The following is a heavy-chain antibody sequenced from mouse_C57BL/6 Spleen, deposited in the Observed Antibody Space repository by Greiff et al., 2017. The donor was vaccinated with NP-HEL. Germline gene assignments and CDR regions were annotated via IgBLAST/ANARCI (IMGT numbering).Heavy chain of an antibody. CDR1: GYTFTSYW. CDR2: IHPNSGST. Sequence: QVQLQQSGAELVKPGASVKLSCKASGYTFTSYWMHWVKQRPGQGLEWIGMIHPNSGSTNYNEKFKSKATLTVDKSSSTAYMQLSSLTSEDSAVXYCARGESITTVVATDYWGQGTTLTVSS. V-gene: IGHV1-64*01. CDR3: ARGESITTVVATDY. D-gene: IGHD1-1*01. J-gene: IGHJ2*01.